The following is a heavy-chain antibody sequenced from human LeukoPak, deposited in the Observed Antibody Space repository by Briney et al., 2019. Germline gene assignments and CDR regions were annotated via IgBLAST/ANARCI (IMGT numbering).Heavy chain of an antibody. CDR1: GYTFSRYG. D-gene: IGHD3-10*01. Sequence: GASVKVSCKASGYTFSRYGISWVRQAPGQGLEWMGWISVYNDNTNYAQKFQGRVTMTTDTSTSTAYMELRSLRSDDTALYYCARDSSFSGSPIFSCFDPWGQGTLVTVSS. V-gene: IGHV1-18*01. CDR3: ARDSSFSGSPIFSCFDP. CDR2: ISVYNDNT. J-gene: IGHJ5*02.